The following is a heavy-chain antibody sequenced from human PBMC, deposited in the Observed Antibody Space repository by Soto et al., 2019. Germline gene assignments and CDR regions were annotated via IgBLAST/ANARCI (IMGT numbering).Heavy chain of an antibody. V-gene: IGHV3-23*01. J-gene: IGHJ1*01. CDR2: ISDSRGTS. Sequence: GGSLRLSCAASGFTFSSHAVSWVRQAPGKGLEWVSAISDSRGTSYYADSVKGRFTISRDSSKNTLYLQMNSLRAEDTAVYYCAKSDSSGWYHHFQHWGQGTPVTVSS. CDR1: GFTFSSHA. D-gene: IGHD6-19*01. CDR3: AKSDSSGWYHHFQH.